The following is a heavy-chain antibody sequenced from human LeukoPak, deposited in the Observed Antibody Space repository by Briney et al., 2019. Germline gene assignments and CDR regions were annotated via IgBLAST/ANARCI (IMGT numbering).Heavy chain of an antibody. D-gene: IGHD4-17*01. Sequence: KSSETLSLTCTVSGGSISSGGYYWSWIRQHPGKGLEWIGYIYYSGSTYYNPYLKSRVTISVDTSKNQFSLKLSSVTAADTAVYYCAGYGDYTTDDAFDIWGQGTMVTVSS. CDR1: GGSISSGGYY. CDR3: AGYGDYTTDDAFDI. V-gene: IGHV4-31*03. J-gene: IGHJ3*02. CDR2: IYYSGST.